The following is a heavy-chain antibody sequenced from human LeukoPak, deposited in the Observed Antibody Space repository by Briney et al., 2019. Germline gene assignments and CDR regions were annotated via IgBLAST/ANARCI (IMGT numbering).Heavy chain of an antibody. J-gene: IGHJ3*02. CDR3: AKDLGCSSTSCYGAFDI. D-gene: IGHD2-2*01. V-gene: IGHV3-30*02. CDR1: GFTVSSNY. CDR2: IRYDGSDK. Sequence: GGSLRLSCAASGFTVSSNYMSWVRQAPGKGLEWVASIRYDGSDKYYADSVKGRFTVSRDNSQNTLYLQMNSLRAEDTAVYYCAKDLGCSSTSCYGAFDIWGQGTMVTVSS.